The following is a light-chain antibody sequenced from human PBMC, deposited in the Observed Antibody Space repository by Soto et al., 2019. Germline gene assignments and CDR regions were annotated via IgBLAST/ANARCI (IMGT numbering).Light chain of an antibody. CDR1: TSDVGSYNR. CDR3: SSFTSSSTWV. CDR2: DVS. V-gene: IGLV2-14*03. J-gene: IGLJ3*02. Sequence: QSALTQPASVSGSPGQSITISCTGTTSDVGSYNRVSWYQQYPGKAPTLMINDVSNRPSGVSDRFSGSKSGNTASLTISGLQAEDEADYYCSSFTSSSTWVFGGGTK.